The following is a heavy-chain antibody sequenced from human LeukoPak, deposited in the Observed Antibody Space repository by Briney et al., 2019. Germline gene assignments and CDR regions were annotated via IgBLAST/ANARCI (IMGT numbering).Heavy chain of an antibody. V-gene: IGHV1-2*04. J-gene: IGHJ6*02. CDR2: TNPISGDT. CDR1: GYNLTDYY. Sequence: ASVKVSCKASGYNLTDYYIHWVRQAPGQGLEWLGRTNPISGDTKYAQKFQAWVTMTRDTSISTAYLEVTRLKSDGTAVYYCARDYGSGSYYNGHYYFYYGMDVWGQGTTVNVSS. D-gene: IGHD3-10*01. CDR3: ARDYGSGSYYNGHYYFYYGMDV.